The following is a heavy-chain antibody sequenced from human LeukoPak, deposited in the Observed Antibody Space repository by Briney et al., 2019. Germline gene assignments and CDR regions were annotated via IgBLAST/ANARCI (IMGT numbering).Heavy chain of an antibody. J-gene: IGHJ4*02. D-gene: IGHD3-3*01. V-gene: IGHV1-18*01. CDR1: GYTFISYG. Sequence: ASVGVSCKASGYTFISYGITWVRQAPGQGLEWLGWISAYNGNIDYAQKLQGRVTLTTDTSTSTAYMEVRSLRSDDTAVYYCASMSGYYPSYYFDYWGQGTLVTVSS. CDR2: ISAYNGNI. CDR3: ASMSGYYPSYYFDY.